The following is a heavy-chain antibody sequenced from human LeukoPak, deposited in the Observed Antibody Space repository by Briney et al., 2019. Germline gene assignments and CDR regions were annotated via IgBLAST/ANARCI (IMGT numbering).Heavy chain of an antibody. CDR2: IYYSGST. J-gene: IGHJ4*02. CDR1: GGSISSYY. V-gene: IGHV4-59*01. Sequence: PSETLSLTCTVSGGSISSYYWSWIRQPPGKGLEWIGYIYYSGSTNYSPSLKSRVTISVDTSKNQFSLKLSSVAAADTAVYYCARSTIFGGFDYWGQGTLVTVSS. D-gene: IGHD3-3*01. CDR3: ARSTIFGGFDY.